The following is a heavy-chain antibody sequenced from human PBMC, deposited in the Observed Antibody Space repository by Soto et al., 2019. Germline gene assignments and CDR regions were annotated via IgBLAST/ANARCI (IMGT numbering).Heavy chain of an antibody. J-gene: IGHJ5*02. CDR3: SKSSSPWCSGGSCLLRWFDH. CDR2: ISYDGSNK. Sequence: QVQLVESGGGVVQPGRSLRLSCATSGFTFSSYGMHWVRQAPGKGLEWVAVISYDGSNKYYADSVKGRFTISRDNSKNTLYLQMNSRRPEDTAVYYCSKSSSPWCSGGSCLLRWFDHWGQGTLVTVSS. V-gene: IGHV3-30*18. D-gene: IGHD2-15*01. CDR1: GFTFSSYG.